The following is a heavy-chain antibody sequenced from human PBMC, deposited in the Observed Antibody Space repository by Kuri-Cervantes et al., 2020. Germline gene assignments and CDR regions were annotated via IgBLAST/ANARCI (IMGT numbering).Heavy chain of an antibody. CDR1: GDSVSSNSAA. CDR2: TYYRSKWYN. J-gene: IGHJ4*02. D-gene: IGHD6-13*01. CDR3: ARTTLVAAGTSKAHDN. Sequence: SQTLSLTCSISGDSVSSNSAAWHWIRQSPSRGLEWLGRTYYRSKWYNDYAVSVKSRITINPDTSKNQFSLKLSSVTAADTAVYYCARTTLVAAGTSKAHDNWGQGTLVTVSS. V-gene: IGHV6-1*01.